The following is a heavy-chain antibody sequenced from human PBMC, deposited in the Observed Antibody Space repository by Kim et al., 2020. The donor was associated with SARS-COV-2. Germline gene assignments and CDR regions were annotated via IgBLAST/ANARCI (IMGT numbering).Heavy chain of an antibody. D-gene: IGHD6-6*01. J-gene: IGHJ6*03. V-gene: IGHV1-69*13. CDR1: GGTFSSYA. CDR2: IIPIFGTA. CDR3: ARSPRRAARREGYYYYYMDV. Sequence: SVKVSCKASGGTFSSYAISWVRQAPGQGLEWMGGIIPIFGTANYAQKFQGRVTITADESTSTAYMELSSLRSEDTAVDYCARSPRRAARREGYYYYYMDVWGKGTTVTVSS.